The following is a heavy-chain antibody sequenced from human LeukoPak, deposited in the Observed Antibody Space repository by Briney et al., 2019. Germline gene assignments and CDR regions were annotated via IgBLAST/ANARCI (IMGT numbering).Heavy chain of an antibody. V-gene: IGHV3-48*03. CDR1: GFTFSSYE. Sequence: GGSLRLSCAASGFTFSSYEMNWVRQAPGKGLEWVSYISSSGSTIYYADSVKGRFTISRDNAKNSLYLQMNSLRAEDTAVYYCARAPGYYYYGMDDWGKGTTVTVSS. J-gene: IGHJ6*04. CDR3: ARAPGYYYYGMDD. CDR2: ISSSGSTI.